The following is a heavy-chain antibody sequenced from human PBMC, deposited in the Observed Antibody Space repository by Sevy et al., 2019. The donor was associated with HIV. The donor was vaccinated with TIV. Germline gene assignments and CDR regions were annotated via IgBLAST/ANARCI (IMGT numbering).Heavy chain of an antibody. J-gene: IGHJ4*02. V-gene: IGHV3-23*01. Sequence: GGSLRLSCAASRFTLRSYAMSWVRQAPGKGLEWVSAISGSGVSTYYADSVKGRFTISRDNSKNTLYLQMNSLRAEDTAVYYCAKYVTSESRGYFGYWGQGILVSASS. CDR2: ISGSGVST. D-gene: IGHD3-10*02. CDR3: AKYVTSESRGYFGY. CDR1: RFTLRSYA.